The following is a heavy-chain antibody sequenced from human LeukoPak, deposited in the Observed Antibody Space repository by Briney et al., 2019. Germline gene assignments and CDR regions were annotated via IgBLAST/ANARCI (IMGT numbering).Heavy chain of an antibody. Sequence: SETLSLTCTVSGGTISSYYWNWIRQPPGKGLEWIGYIYDSGSTNYNPSLKSRVTISVDTSKNQFSLKLSSVTAADTAVYYCARHHLAVYEPFDYWGQGTLVTASS. CDR3: ARHHLAVYEPFDY. CDR1: GGTISSYY. D-gene: IGHD1-14*01. J-gene: IGHJ4*02. V-gene: IGHV4-59*08. CDR2: IYDSGST.